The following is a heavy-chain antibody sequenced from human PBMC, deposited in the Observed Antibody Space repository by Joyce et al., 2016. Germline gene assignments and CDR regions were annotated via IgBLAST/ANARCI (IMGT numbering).Heavy chain of an antibody. CDR1: GFIFNNYA. Sequence: QVQLVESGGGVVQPGKSLRLSCATSGFIFNNYAMHWVRQAPGKGLEWMAAIAYDGSTKYYADSVQGRFTISRDNSKYTVYLYMNSLRPEDTSVYYCAREKSPHTYYYAPLNGDWFDPWGQGTLVTVAS. J-gene: IGHJ5*02. D-gene: IGHD3-10*01. CDR3: AREKSPHTYYYAPLNGDWFDP. CDR2: IAYDGSTK. V-gene: IGHV3-30-3*01.